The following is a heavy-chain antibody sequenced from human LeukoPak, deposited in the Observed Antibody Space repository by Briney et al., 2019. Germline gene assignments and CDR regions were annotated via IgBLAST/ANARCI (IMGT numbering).Heavy chain of an antibody. CDR1: GFTFSSYS. CDR3: ARDQYWGWVNYFDY. V-gene: IGHV3-48*02. Sequence: GGSLRLSCAASGFTFSSYSMNWVRQAQGKGREWVSYISSSSSTIYYADSVKGRFTISRDNAKNSLYLQMNSLRDEDTAVYYCARDQYWGWVNYFDYWGQGTLVTVSS. D-gene: IGHD3-16*01. J-gene: IGHJ4*02. CDR2: ISSSSSTI.